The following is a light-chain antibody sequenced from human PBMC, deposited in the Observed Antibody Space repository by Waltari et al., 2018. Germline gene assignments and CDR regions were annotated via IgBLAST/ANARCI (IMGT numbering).Light chain of an antibody. CDR1: HDLGHF. CDR3: QQYEYRPPT. J-gene: IGKJ4*01. Sequence: DIQMTQSPSYLSASVGARVTLLCLAIHDLGHFVNLYQHNPGEAPKLLINDATRLETGVPSRFSGHASGAEFSLTINGLQPDDVATYYCQQYEYRPPTFGGGTTVKI. CDR2: DAT. V-gene: IGKV1-33*01.